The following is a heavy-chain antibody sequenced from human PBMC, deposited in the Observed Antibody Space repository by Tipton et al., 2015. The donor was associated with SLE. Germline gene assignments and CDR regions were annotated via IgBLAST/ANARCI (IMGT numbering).Heavy chain of an antibody. V-gene: IGHV1-69*01. CDR3: AREGDKTRGPWTAFEI. CDR1: GDTFSKYT. Sequence: QLVQSGAEVKKPGSSVKVSCKASGDTFSKYTFSWVRQAPGLGLEWMGGIIPFFGTANYAQKFQGRVTITTDESTTTAYMELSSLRSDDTAVYFCAREGDKTRGPWTAFEIGGQGTMVTVSS. CDR2: IIPFFGTA. J-gene: IGHJ3*02. D-gene: IGHD2-21*01.